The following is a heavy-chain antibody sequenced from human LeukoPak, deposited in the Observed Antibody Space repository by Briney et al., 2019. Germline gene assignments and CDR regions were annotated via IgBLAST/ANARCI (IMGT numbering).Heavy chain of an antibody. J-gene: IGHJ4*02. CDR2: IASNGGTK. Sequence: RGSLRLSCAASGFSFSTYTMRWVHQAPGKGLEYVSGIASNGGTKDYANSVKGRFTISRDNSKNTVYLQMGSLRAEDMAVYYCAREYCTTNNCYNWGLGYWGQGTLVTVSS. D-gene: IGHD2-2*02. CDR1: GFSFSTYT. V-gene: IGHV3-64*01. CDR3: AREYCTTNNCYNWGLGY.